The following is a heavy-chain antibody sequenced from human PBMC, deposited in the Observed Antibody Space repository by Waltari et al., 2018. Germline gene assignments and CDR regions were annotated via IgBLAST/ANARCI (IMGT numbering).Heavy chain of an antibody. J-gene: IGHJ4*02. CDR3: ASGGHVDY. V-gene: IGHV3-7*01. Sequence: EVQLVESGGTLVQHGGTPRLSWSASGLTFSRFWMPWVRQAPGKGLEWVANINQDGSEKHYVDSVKGRFTISRDNAKNSLSLQMNSLRAEDTAVYYCASGGHVDYCGQGTLVTVSS. CDR1: GLTFSRFW. CDR2: INQDGSEK.